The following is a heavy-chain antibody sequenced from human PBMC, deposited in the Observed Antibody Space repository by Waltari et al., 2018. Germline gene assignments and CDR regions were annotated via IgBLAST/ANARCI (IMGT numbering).Heavy chain of an antibody. CDR3: ARRVVTTGGVDY. CDR2: NHYSGNT. J-gene: IGHJ4*02. V-gene: IGHV4-39*07. CDR1: GGSISSTTYY. Sequence: QLQLQESGPRLVRPSETLSLTCTVSGGSISSTTYYWAWIRQTPGKGLEWIGYNHYSGNTYYNPSRRSRVTISVDTSKNQFSLKLRSVTAADTAVYYCARRVVTTGGVDYWGQGTLVTVSS. D-gene: IGHD2-21*02.